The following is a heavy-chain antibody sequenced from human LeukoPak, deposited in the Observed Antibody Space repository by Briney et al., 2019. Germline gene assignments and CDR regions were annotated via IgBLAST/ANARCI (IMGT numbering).Heavy chain of an antibody. V-gene: IGHV4-59*01. Sequence: PSETLSLTCTVSGGSISSYYWSWIRQPPGKGLEWIGYIHYSGSTHYNPSLKSRVIISVDTSKNQVSLKLSSVTAADTAVYYCARLKYYYDSSGSRAEYFQHWGQGTLVTASS. CDR1: GGSISSYY. CDR2: IHYSGST. J-gene: IGHJ1*01. D-gene: IGHD3-22*01. CDR3: ARLKYYYDSSGSRAEYFQH.